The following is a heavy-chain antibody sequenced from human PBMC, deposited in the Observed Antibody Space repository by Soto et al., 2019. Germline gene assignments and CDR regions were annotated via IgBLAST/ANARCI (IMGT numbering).Heavy chain of an antibody. Sequence: QVQLVQSGGEVKKPGASVKVSCKASGYTFNSYGISWVRQAPGQGLEWMGWIRVKNGNTNYAQNFHGRCTMTTDTSTSTAYMELRSLRSDDTDVYYCARGPTVGDIWGQGTMVTVSS. D-gene: IGHD2-21*02. CDR1: GYTFNSYG. CDR2: IRVKNGNT. J-gene: IGHJ3*02. CDR3: ARGPTVGDI. V-gene: IGHV1-18*01.